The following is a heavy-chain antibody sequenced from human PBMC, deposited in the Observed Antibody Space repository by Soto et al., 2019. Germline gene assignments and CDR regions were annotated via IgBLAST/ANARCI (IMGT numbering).Heavy chain of an antibody. Sequence: GASVKVSCKASGYTFTGYYMHWVRQAPGQGLEWMGWINPNSGGTNYAQKFQGWVTMTRDTSIRTAYTELSRLRSDDTAGYYDFWSGYYRAPTTLTDYGMDVSGQGTTVTVSS. D-gene: IGHD3-3*01. V-gene: IGHV1-2*04. CDR3: FWSGYYRAPTTLTDYGMDV. CDR1: GYTFTGYY. J-gene: IGHJ6*02. CDR2: INPNSGGT.